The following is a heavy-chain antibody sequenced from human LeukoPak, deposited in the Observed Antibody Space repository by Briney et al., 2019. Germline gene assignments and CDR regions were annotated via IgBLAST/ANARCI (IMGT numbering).Heavy chain of an antibody. CDR1: GGSISNYY. J-gene: IGHJ4*02. V-gene: IGHV4-59*01. Sequence: SETLSLTCTVSGGSISNYYWSWVRQSPGKGLEWLGYIYYRNYRASPNYNPSLKSRVTISLDTSKNQVSLKLSSVTAADTAVYYCARYLVGASHRYFDYWGRGTLVTVSS. CDR3: ARYLVGASHRYFDY. D-gene: IGHD3-16*01. CDR2: IYYRNYRASP.